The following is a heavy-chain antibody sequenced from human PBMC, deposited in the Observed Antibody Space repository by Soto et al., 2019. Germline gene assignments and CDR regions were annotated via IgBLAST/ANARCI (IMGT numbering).Heavy chain of an antibody. D-gene: IGHD3-10*01. CDR2: IYHSGST. CDR3: ARVRITMVRGNWFDP. J-gene: IGHJ5*02. Sequence: QLQLQESGSGLVKPSQTLSLTCAVSGGSISSGGYSWSWIRQPPGKGLEWIGYIYHSGSTYYNPSLKSRVTISVDRAKNQFSLKLSSVTAADTAVYYCARVRITMVRGNWFDPWGQGTLVTVSS. CDR1: GGSISSGGYS. V-gene: IGHV4-30-2*01.